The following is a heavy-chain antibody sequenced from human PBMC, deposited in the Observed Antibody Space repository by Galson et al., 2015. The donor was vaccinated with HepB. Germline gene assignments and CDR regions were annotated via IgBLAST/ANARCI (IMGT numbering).Heavy chain of an antibody. CDR1: GDSVSSNSAA. D-gene: IGHD5-24*01. V-gene: IGHV6-1*01. CDR2: TYYRSKWYN. J-gene: IGHJ4*02. CDR3: ARSPTDGFIKEEFDY. Sequence: CAISGDSVSSNSAAWNWIRQSPSRGLEWLGRTYYRSKWYNDYAESVKSRIIVNPDTSKNHFSLQLNSVTPEDTAVYYCARSPTDGFIKEEFDYWGQGTLVTVSS.